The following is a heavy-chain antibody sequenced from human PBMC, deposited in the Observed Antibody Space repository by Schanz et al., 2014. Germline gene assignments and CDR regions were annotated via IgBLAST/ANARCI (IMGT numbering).Heavy chain of an antibody. J-gene: IGHJ3*02. CDR2: ITTSTSYT. CDR3: ARSYHDDDDYTRALDM. D-gene: IGHD3-16*01. V-gene: IGHV3-11*06. CDR1: GFTFSDNF. Sequence: VRLVESGGGLVEPGGSLRLSCAASGFTFSDNFMSWIRQAPGKGLEWISYITTSTSYTNYADSVKGRFTISRDNAKKSLFLQMNSLRVEDTAVYYCARSYHDDDDYTRALDMWGQGTMVTVSS.